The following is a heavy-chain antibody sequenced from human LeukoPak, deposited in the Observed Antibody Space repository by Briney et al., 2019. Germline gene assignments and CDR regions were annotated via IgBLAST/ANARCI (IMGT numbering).Heavy chain of an antibody. CDR1: GGSISSDDYY. CDR3: ARGSGVGIAALMPNWFDP. V-gene: IGHV4-30-4*08. CDR2: IYYSGST. Sequence: SQTLSLTCTVSGGSISSDDYYWSWIRQPPGKGLEWIGYIYYSGSTYYNPSLKSRVTISVDTSKNQFSLKLSSVTAADTAVYYCARGSGVGIAALMPNWFDPWGQGTLVTVSS. D-gene: IGHD6-25*01. J-gene: IGHJ5*02.